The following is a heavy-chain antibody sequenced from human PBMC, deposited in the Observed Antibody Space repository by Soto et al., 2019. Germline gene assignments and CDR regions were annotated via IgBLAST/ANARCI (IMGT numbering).Heavy chain of an antibody. V-gene: IGHV4-39*07. J-gene: IGHJ5*02. Sequence: RASETLSLTCTVSGGSISSSSYYWGWIRQPPGKGLEWIGSIYYSGNTYYNPSLKSRVTISVDTAKNQFSLKLSSVTAADTAVYYCARVPGPWGQGTLVTVSS. CDR1: GGSISSSSYY. CDR3: ARVPGP. CDR2: IYYSGNT.